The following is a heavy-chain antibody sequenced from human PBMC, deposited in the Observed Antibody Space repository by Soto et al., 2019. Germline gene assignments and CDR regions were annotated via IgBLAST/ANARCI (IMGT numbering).Heavy chain of an antibody. J-gene: IGHJ4*02. CDR3: LTGTTHFDY. CDR2: ISGSGGST. D-gene: IGHD1-7*01. V-gene: IGHV3-23*01. CDR1: GFTFSSYA. Sequence: EVQLLESGGGLVQPGGSLRLSCAASGFTFSSYAMSWVRQAPGKGLEWVSAISGSGGSTYYADSVKGRFTISRDNAKNTLYMQMNSLRAEDTAVYYCLTGTTHFDYWGQGTLVTVSS.